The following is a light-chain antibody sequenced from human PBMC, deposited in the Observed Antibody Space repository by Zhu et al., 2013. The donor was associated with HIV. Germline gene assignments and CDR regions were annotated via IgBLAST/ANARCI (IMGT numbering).Light chain of an antibody. CDR3: SSYTSTATLL. Sequence: QSALTQPASVSGSPGQSITISCTGTSSDVGSYKLVSWYQQHPGKAPKLMIYEVSNRPSGVSDRFSGSKSGNLASLTISGLQTEDEADYYCSSYTSTATLLFGGGTKLTVL. J-gene: IGLJ2*01. CDR1: SSDVGSYKL. CDR2: EVS. V-gene: IGLV2-14*02.